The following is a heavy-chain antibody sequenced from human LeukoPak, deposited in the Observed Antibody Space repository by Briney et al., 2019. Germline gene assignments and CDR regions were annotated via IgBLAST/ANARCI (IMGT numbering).Heavy chain of an antibody. CDR1: GGSISSYY. CDR2: IYYSGST. J-gene: IGHJ6*02. CDR3: ARDRSYYGMDV. V-gene: IGHV4-59*01. Sequence: SETLPLTCTVSGGSISSYYWSWIRQPPGKGLEWIGYIYYSGSTNYNPSLKSRVTISVDTSKNQFSLKLSSVTAADTAVYYCARDRSYYGMDVWGQGTTVTVSS.